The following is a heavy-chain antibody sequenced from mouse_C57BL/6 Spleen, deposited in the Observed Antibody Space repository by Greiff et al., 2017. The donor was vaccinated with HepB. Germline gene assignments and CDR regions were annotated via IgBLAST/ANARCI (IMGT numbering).Heavy chain of an antibody. CDR1: GYTFTDYE. CDR3: TTEGGLRRRYAMDY. J-gene: IGHJ4*01. D-gene: IGHD2-4*01. V-gene: IGHV1-15*01. Sequence: QVHVKQSGAELVRPGASVTLSCKASGYTFTDYEMHWVKQTPVHGLEWIGAIDPETGGTAYNQKFKGKAILTADKSSSTAYMELRSLTSEDSAVYYCTTEGGLRRRYAMDYWGQGTSVTVSS. CDR2: IDPETGGT.